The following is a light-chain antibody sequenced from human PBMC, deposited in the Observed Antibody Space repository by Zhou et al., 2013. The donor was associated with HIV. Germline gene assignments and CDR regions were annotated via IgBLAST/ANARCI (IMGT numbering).Light chain of an antibody. J-gene: IGKJ5*01. CDR1: QSVGRS. V-gene: IGKV3-15*01. Sequence: DIVMTQSPATLSVSLGERATLSCRASQSVGRSLAWYQQKPGQPPRFLIYGASARAPGIPARFSGSGSGTEFTLTISSLQSEDFAVYYCQQRSNWPSFGQGTRLEIK. CDR2: GAS. CDR3: QQRSNWPS.